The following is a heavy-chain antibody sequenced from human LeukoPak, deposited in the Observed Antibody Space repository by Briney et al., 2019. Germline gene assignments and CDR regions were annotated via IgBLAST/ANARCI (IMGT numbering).Heavy chain of an antibody. V-gene: IGHV1-18*01. Sequence: ASVKVSCKASGYTFTSYGISWVRQAPGQGLEWMGWISAYNGNTNYAQKLQGRVTMTTDTSTSTAYMELRSLRSDDTAVYYCARDRSIYYYYYMDVWGKGTTVTVSS. D-gene: IGHD3-10*01. CDR1: GYTFTSYG. CDR3: ARDRSIYYYYYMDV. J-gene: IGHJ6*03. CDR2: ISAYNGNT.